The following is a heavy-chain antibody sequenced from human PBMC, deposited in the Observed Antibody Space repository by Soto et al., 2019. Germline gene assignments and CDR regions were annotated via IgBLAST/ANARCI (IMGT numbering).Heavy chain of an antibody. CDR3: ARLMTEGATFREDAFDL. V-gene: IGHV1-46*01. CDR1: GDTFSSQY. J-gene: IGHJ3*01. D-gene: IGHD1-26*01. CDR2: INPSRATT. Sequence: QVQLVQSGAEVKKPGASMKVSCKSFGDTFSSQYIHWVRQAPGQGLEWVGLINPSRATTTISQKFQGRVTLTADTLTSTVHMELRSLRSDDTAVYYCARLMTEGATFREDAFDLWGQGTKVTVSS.